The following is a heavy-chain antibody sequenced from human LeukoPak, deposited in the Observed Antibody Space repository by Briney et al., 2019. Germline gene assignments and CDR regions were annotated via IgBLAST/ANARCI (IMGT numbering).Heavy chain of an antibody. V-gene: IGHV4-38-2*02. CDR1: GYSISSGYY. CDR3: ARADDSSSWSHYYYYMDV. CDR2: IYHSGST. Sequence: SETLSLTCTVSGYSISSGYYWGWIRQPPGKGLEWIGSIYHSGSTHYNPSLTSRVTISVDTSKNQFSLKLSSVTAADTAVYYCARADDSSSWSHYYYYMDVWGKGTTVTVSS. J-gene: IGHJ6*03. D-gene: IGHD6-13*01.